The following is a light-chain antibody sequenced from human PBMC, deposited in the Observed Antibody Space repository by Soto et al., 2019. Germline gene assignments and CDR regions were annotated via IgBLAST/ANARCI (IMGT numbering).Light chain of an antibody. CDR2: GAS. J-gene: IGKJ1*01. CDR3: QQYGSSPST. Sequence: EIVLTQSPGTLSLSPGERATLSCRASQSVSSSYLAWYQQKPGQAPMLLIYGASSRATGIPDRFSGSGSGTDFTLTISRLEPEDFAVYYCQQYGSSPSTFGQGTNVEI. V-gene: IGKV3-20*01. CDR1: QSVSSSY.